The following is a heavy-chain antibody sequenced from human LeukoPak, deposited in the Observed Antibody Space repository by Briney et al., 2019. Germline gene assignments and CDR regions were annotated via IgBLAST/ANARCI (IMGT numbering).Heavy chain of an antibody. V-gene: IGHV4-39*02. Sequence: SETLSLTCTVSGGSVSSSSYHWGWIRQPPGKGLEWLGSINNSGSTHYNPSLKSRVTISVDTSKNQFSLKLNSVTAADTAVYYCARETVGYCSGGTCYSRTFDLWGQGTMVTISS. CDR2: INNSGST. D-gene: IGHD2-15*01. J-gene: IGHJ3*01. CDR1: GGSVSSSSYH. CDR3: ARETVGYCSGGTCYSRTFDL.